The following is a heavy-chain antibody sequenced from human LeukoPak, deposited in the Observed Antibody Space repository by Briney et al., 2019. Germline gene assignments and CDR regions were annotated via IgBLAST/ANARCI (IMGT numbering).Heavy chain of an antibody. J-gene: IGHJ4*02. CDR1: GFTFSSYG. CDR3: AKPVGRWLQSDYFDY. V-gene: IGHV3-30*18. CDR2: ISYDGSNK. Sequence: GRSLRLSCAASGFTFSSYGMHWVRQALGKGLEWVAVISYDGSNKYYADSVKGRFTISRDNSKNTLYLQMNSLRAEDTAVYYCAKPVGRWLQSDYFDYWGQGTLVTVSS. D-gene: IGHD5-24*01.